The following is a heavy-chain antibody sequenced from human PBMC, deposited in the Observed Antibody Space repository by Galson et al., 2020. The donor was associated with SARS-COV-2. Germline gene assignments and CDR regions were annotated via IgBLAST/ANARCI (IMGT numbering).Heavy chain of an antibody. V-gene: IGHV3-30*04. D-gene: IGHD3-22*01. CDR2: ISYDGSNK. J-gene: IGHJ4*02. CDR3: ARDLDDSSGEDYFDY. CDR1: GFTFSSYA. Sequence: GESLKISCAASGFTFSSYAMHWVRQAPGKGLEWVAVISYDGSNKYYADSVKGRFTISRYNSKNTLYLQMNSLRAEDTAVYYCARDLDDSSGEDYFDYWGQGTLVTVSS.